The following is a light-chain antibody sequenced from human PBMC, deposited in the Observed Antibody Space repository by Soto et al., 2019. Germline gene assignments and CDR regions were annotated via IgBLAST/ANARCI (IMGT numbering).Light chain of an antibody. CDR2: DAS. J-gene: IGKJ2*02. V-gene: IGKV1-5*01. CDR3: QQYTAYPCT. Sequence: DIQMTQSPSTLSASVGERVTITCRASQSVTNWLAWYQQKPGKAPNLLIYDASRLQSGIPSRFSGSGSGTEFTLTISSLQPDDFATYYCQQYTAYPCTFGQGTKLEIK. CDR1: QSVTNW.